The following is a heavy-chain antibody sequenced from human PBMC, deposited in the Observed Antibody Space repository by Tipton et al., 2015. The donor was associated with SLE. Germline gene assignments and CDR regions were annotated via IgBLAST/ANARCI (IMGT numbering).Heavy chain of an antibody. CDR3: ARGMGWGDAFDI. D-gene: IGHD7-27*01. CDR2: IYYSGST. J-gene: IGHJ3*02. CDR1: GGSISSYY. Sequence: TLSLTCTVSGGSISSYYWSWIRQPPGKGLEWIGYIYYSGSTNYNPSLKSRVTISVDTSKNQFSLKLSSVTAADTAGYYCARGMGWGDAFDIWGQGTMVTVSS. V-gene: IGHV4-59*01.